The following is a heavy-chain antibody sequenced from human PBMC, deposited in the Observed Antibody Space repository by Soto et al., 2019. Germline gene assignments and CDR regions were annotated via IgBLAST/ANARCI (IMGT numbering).Heavy chain of an antibody. D-gene: IGHD4-17*01. J-gene: IGHJ1*01. CDR2: INHSGST. V-gene: IGHV4-34*01. CDR1: GGSFSGYY. CDR3: ARRGYGDYHFQH. Sequence: QVQLQQWGAGLLKPSETLSLTCAVYGGSFSGYYWSWIRQPPGKGLEWIGEINHSGSTNYNPSLKRRXXIXVXXSKNQFSLKLSSVTAADTAVYYCARRGYGDYHFQHWGQGTLITVSS.